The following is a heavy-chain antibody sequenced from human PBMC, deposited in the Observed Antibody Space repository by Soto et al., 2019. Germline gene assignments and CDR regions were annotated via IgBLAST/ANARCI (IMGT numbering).Heavy chain of an antibody. J-gene: IGHJ6*02. Sequence: QVQLVQSGAEVKKLGASVKVSCKASGYTFTSYGISWVRQAPGQGLEWMGWISAYNGNTNYAQKLQGRVTMTTDTPTSTAYMELRTLRSDDTAVYYCARDGGRPYYYYYGMDVWGQGTTVTVSS. CDR2: ISAYNGNT. CDR3: ARDGGRPYYYYYGMDV. V-gene: IGHV1-18*04. CDR1: GYTFTSYG. D-gene: IGHD6-6*01.